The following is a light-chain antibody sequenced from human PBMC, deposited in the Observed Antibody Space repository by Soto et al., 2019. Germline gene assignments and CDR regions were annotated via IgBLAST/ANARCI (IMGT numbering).Light chain of an antibody. V-gene: IGKV4-1*01. Sequence: DIVMTQSPDSLAVSLGERATINCKSSQSVLYNSKNKNYLAWYQQKPGQPPKLLIYWASTRESGVPDRFSGSGSGTDFTLTISSLQAEDVAVYYCQHYYSTPLTFGGGTKVEIK. J-gene: IGKJ4*01. CDR3: QHYYSTPLT. CDR1: QSVLYNSKNKNY. CDR2: WAS.